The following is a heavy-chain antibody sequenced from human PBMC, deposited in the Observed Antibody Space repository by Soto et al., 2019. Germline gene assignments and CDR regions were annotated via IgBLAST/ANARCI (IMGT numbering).Heavy chain of an antibody. V-gene: IGHV1-2*04. CDR3: ARDGPLVAAAGSYYYGMDV. Sequence: ASVKVSCKASGYTFTGYYMHWVRQAPGQGLDWMGWINPNSGGTNYAQKFQGWVTMTRDTSISTAYMELSRLRSDDTAVYYCARDGPLVAAAGSYYYGMDVWGQGTTVTVSS. D-gene: IGHD6-13*01. J-gene: IGHJ6*02. CDR1: GYTFTGYY. CDR2: INPNSGGT.